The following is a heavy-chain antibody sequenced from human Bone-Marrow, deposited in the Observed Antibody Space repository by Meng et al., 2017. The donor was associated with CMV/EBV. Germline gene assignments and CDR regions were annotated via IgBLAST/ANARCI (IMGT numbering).Heavy chain of an antibody. CDR2: ISWNSGSI. CDR3: ARAKDIVVVPASRRSPASYYYYGMDV. D-gene: IGHD2-2*01. V-gene: IGHV3-9*01. J-gene: IGHJ6*02. CDR1: GFTFDDYA. Sequence: SLKISCAASGFTFDDYAMHWVRQAPGKGLEWVSGISWNSGSIGYADSVKGRFTISRDNAKNSLYLQMNSLRAEDTAVYYCARAKDIVVVPASRRSPASYYYYGMDVWGQGTTVTVSS.